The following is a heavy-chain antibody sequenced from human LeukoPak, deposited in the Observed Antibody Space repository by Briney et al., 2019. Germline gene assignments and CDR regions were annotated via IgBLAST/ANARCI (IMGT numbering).Heavy chain of an antibody. CDR3: ARLDYYYDSSGTDY. CDR2: ISYDGSNK. J-gene: IGHJ4*02. D-gene: IGHD3-22*01. V-gene: IGHV3-30*04. CDR1: GFTFRSYA. Sequence: PGGSLRLSCAASGFTFRSYAMHWVRQAPGKGLEWVAVISYDGSNKYYADSVKGRFTISRDNSKNTLYLQMNSLRAEDTAVYYCARLDYYYDSSGTDYWGQGTLVTVSS.